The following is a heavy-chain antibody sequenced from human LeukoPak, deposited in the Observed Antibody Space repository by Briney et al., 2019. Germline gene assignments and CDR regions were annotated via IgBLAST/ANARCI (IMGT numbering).Heavy chain of an antibody. CDR1: GFTFNSYS. V-gene: IGHV3-21*01. CDR2: ISGSNSYI. J-gene: IGHJ6*04. Sequence: MSGGSLRLSCAASGFTFNSYSMNWVRQAPGKGLEWVSSISGSNSYIYYADSMKGRFTISRDNAKNSLYLQMNSLRAEDTAVYYCAELGITMIGGVWGKGTTVTISS. CDR3: AELGITMIGGV. D-gene: IGHD3-10*02.